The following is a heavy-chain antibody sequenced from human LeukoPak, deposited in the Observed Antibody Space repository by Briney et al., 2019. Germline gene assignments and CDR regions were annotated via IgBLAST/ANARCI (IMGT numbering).Heavy chain of an antibody. D-gene: IGHD6-19*01. CDR3: ARDGSGWYDY. Sequence: GGSLRLSCAAPGFTFSSYWMSWVRQAPGKGLEWVANIKQDGSEKYYVDSVKGRFTISRDNAKNSLYLQMNSLRAEDTGVYYCARDGSGWYDYWGQGILVTVSS. CDR2: IKQDGSEK. V-gene: IGHV3-7*01. J-gene: IGHJ4*02. CDR1: GFTFSSYW.